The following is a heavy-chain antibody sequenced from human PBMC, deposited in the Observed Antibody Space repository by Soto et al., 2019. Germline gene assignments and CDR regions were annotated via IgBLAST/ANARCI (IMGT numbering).Heavy chain of an antibody. CDR2: IYYSGST. Sequence: SETLSLTCTVSGGSVSSGSYYWSWIRQPPGKGLEWIGYIYYSGSTNYNPSLKSRVTISVDTSKNQFSLKLTSVTAADTAVYYCARSSAHYDIYGMDVWGQGTTVTVSS. CDR1: GGSVSSGSYY. CDR3: ARSSAHYDIYGMDV. V-gene: IGHV4-61*01. J-gene: IGHJ6*02. D-gene: IGHD3-9*01.